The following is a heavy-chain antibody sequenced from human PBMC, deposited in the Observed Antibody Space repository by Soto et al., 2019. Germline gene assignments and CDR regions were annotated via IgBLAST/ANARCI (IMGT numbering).Heavy chain of an antibody. CDR1: GFTFSSYS. V-gene: IGHV3-21*01. D-gene: IGHD5-12*01. CDR3: ARRRDGYTPGAFDI. Sequence: EVQLVESGGGLVKPGGSLRLSCAASGFTFSSYSMNWVRQAPGKGLEWVSSISSSSSYIYYADSVKGRITISRDNAKNSLDLQTNSLRAEETAVYYCARRRDGYTPGAFDIWGQGTMVTVSS. J-gene: IGHJ3*02. CDR2: ISSSSSYI.